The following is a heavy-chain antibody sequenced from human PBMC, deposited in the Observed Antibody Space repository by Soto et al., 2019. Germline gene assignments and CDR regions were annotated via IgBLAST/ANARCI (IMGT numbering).Heavy chain of an antibody. CDR2: IYPGDSDT. CDR1: GYSFTSYW. Sequence: PGESLKISCKGSGYSFTSYWIGWVRQMPGKGLEWMGIIYPGDSDTRYSPSFQGQVTISADKSISTAYLQWSSLKASDTAMYYCARRPEALDCSSTSCYLTSRRTTYYFDYWGQGPLVTVSS. CDR3: ARRPEALDCSSTSCYLTSRRTTYYFDY. V-gene: IGHV5-51*01. J-gene: IGHJ4*02. D-gene: IGHD2-2*01.